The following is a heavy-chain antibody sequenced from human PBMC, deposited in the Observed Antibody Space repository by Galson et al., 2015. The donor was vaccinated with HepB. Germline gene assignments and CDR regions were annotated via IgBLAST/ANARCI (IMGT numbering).Heavy chain of an antibody. D-gene: IGHD6-13*01. Sequence: SLRLSCAASGFTFSSYWMHWVRQAPGKGLVWVSRINSDGSSTSYADSVKGRFTIARDNAKNTPYLQLNSLRAEDTAVYYCARIGVAEIDIWGQGTMVTVSS. CDR2: INSDGSST. CDR1: GFTFSSYW. V-gene: IGHV3-74*01. J-gene: IGHJ3*02. CDR3: ARIGVAEIDI.